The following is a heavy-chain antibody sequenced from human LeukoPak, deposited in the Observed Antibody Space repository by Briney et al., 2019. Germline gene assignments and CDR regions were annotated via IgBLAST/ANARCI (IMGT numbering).Heavy chain of an antibody. CDR2: ISSSGSTI. J-gene: IGHJ2*01. CDR1: GFTFSDYY. Sequence: PGGSLRLSCAASGFTFSDYYMSWIRQAPGKGLEWVSYISSSGSTIYYADSVKGRFTISRDNAKNSPYLQMNSLRAEDTAVYYCARDGGEELTTVFHNWYFDLWGRGTLVTVSS. D-gene: IGHD4-17*01. V-gene: IGHV3-11*01. CDR3: ARDGGEELTTVFHNWYFDL.